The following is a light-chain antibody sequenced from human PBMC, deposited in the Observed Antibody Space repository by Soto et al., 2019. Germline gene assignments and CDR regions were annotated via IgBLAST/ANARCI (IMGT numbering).Light chain of an antibody. CDR1: QSIRNS. CDR3: QQYDNWPRT. CDR2: HAS. V-gene: IGKV3-15*01. Sequence: EIVMTQSPATLSVSPGERATLSCRASQSIRNSLAWYRQKPGQAPRLLLYHASTRETGIPARFSGSGAGTEFTRTISSLQSEDFDFVYCQQYDNWPRTFGQGTKVDIK. J-gene: IGKJ1*01.